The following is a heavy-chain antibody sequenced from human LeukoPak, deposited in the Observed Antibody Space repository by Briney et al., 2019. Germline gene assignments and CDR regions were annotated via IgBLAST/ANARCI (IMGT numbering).Heavy chain of an antibody. CDR1: GFTFSSYE. V-gene: IGHV3-7*04. CDR2: IKHDGSEK. CDR3: ARGGESRAVLQQ. D-gene: IGHD3-16*01. Sequence: PGGSLRLSCAASGFTFSSYEMNWVRQAPGKGLEWVANIKHDGSEKDCVDSVKGRFTISRDNAKNSLYLQMNSLRVEDTALYYCARGGESRAVLQQWGQGTLVTVSS. J-gene: IGHJ1*01.